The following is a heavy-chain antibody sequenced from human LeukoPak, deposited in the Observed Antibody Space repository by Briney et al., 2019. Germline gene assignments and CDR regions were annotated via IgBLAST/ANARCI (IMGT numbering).Heavy chain of an antibody. Sequence: SETLSLTCTVSGDSLNSYYWNWIRQPPGQGLEWIGYIYYSGRTDYNPSLKSRVTISVDTSKHQFSMKLKAVTAADTAVYFCARGRWLPNAFDIWGQGTMVTVFS. CDR1: GDSLNSYY. J-gene: IGHJ3*02. D-gene: IGHD5-24*01. CDR3: ARGRWLPNAFDI. CDR2: IYYSGRT. V-gene: IGHV4-59*01.